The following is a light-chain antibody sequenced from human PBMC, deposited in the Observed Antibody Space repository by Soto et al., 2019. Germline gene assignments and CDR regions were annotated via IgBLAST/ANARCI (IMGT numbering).Light chain of an antibody. CDR1: QSLVYSDGNTY. V-gene: IGKV2D-30*01. Sequence: DVVMTQSPLSLPVTLGQPASISCRSSQSLVYSDGNTYLSWFQRRPGQSPRRLIYEVSNWDSGVLDRLCGSGSGTDFTLKISRVETEDVAVYYCMQGTHWPRLLFTFGPGTKVDVK. CDR2: EVS. CDR3: MQGTHWPRLLFT. J-gene: IGKJ3*01.